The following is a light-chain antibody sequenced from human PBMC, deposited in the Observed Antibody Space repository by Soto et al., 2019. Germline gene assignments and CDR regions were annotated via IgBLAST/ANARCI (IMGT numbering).Light chain of an antibody. J-gene: IGKJ2*01. CDR2: AAS. Sequence: EIVLTQSPATLSLSPGERATLSCRAIQSVRNNYLAWYQQRPGQAPRLLIYAASSRATGIPDRFSGSGSGTDFTLTISSLQSEAFALYYCHQYNSWPPGTFGQGTKVDIK. CDR3: HQYNSWPPGT. CDR1: QSVRNNY. V-gene: IGKV3-20*01.